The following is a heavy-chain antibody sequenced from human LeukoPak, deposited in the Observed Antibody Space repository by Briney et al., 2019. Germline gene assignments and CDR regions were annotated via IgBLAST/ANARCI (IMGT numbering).Heavy chain of an antibody. Sequence: QSGGSLEISLSAAKFGFSGYGMPWGRQAPGKGLELVAVIWYDASNKYYADSVKGRFTISRDNSKSTLYLQMNSLRAEDTTVYYCTREVSGSHYNWYFDVWGRGTPVTVSS. J-gene: IGHJ2*01. V-gene: IGHV3-33*01. CDR1: KFGFSGYG. CDR3: TREVSGSHYNWYFDV. D-gene: IGHD3-10*01. CDR2: IWYDASNK.